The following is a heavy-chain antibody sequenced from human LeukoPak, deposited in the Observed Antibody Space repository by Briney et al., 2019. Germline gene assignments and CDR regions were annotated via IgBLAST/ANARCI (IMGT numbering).Heavy chain of an antibody. J-gene: IGHJ4*02. CDR3: ARHHRGYSGYDWFDY. Sequence: PSETLSLTCTVSGGSISSSHYYWGWIRQPPGKGLEWIGTIYYSGSTYYNPSLKSRVTISVDTSKNQFSLKLSSVTAADTAVYYCARHHRGYSGYDWFDYWGQGTLVTVSS. CDR2: IYYSGST. CDR1: GGSISSSHYY. D-gene: IGHD5-12*01. V-gene: IGHV4-39*01.